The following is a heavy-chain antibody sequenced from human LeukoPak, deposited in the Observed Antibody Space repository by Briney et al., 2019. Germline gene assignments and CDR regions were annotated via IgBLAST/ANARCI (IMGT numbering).Heavy chain of an antibody. V-gene: IGHV4-4*07. Sequence: SETLSLTCTVSGGSITDYYWSWIRQPARKGLEWIGHIYKSGSTDYNPSLESRVTMSMDTSKSQFSLNLRSVTAADTAVYYCARDDRVSGTFLRWFDPWGQGTLVTVSS. CDR2: IYKSGST. J-gene: IGHJ5*02. CDR3: ARDDRVSGTFLRWFDP. D-gene: IGHD1-26*01. CDR1: GGSITDYY.